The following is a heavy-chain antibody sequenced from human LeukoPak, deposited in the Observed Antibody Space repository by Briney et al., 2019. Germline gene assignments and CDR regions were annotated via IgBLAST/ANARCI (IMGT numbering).Heavy chain of an antibody. Sequence: GASVKVSCKASGYTFTSYAMHWVRQVPGQRLEWMGWINAGNGNTKYSQKFQGRVTITRDTSASTAYMELSSLRSEDTAVYYCARARFYDSSGYYSPMGYWGQGTLVTVSS. CDR3: ARARFYDSSGYYSPMGY. CDR1: GYTFTSYA. J-gene: IGHJ4*02. D-gene: IGHD3-22*01. V-gene: IGHV1-3*01. CDR2: INAGNGNT.